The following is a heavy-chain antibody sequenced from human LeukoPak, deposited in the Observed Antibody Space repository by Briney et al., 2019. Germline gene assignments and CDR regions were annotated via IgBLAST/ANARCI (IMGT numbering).Heavy chain of an antibody. V-gene: IGHV3-30-3*01. D-gene: IGHD6-13*01. CDR2: IPYDGSNK. Sequence: GGSLRLSCAASGFTFSTYAMHWVRQAPGKGLEWVAVIPYDGSNKYYVDSVKGPFTISRDNSKNTLYLQMNSLRAEDTAVYYCARDYASSTFDYWGQGTPVTVSA. CDR1: GFTFSTYA. CDR3: ARDYASSTFDY. J-gene: IGHJ4*02.